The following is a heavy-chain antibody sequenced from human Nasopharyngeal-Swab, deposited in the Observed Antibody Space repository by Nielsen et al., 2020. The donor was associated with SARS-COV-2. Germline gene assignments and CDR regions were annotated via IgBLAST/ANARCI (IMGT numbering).Heavy chain of an antibody. J-gene: IGHJ4*02. Sequence: GESLKISCAASGFSITTYGMTWVRQAPGKGLEWVSGISELGSGIYHADSVRGRFSISRETSKNTVYLQMNTVRAEDTGLYYCARGLTGHIVQWIPSPYWGQGTLVTVSS. V-gene: IGHV3-23*01. CDR2: ISELGSGI. CDR3: ARGLTGHIVQWIPSPY. D-gene: IGHD1-14*01. CDR1: GFSITTYG.